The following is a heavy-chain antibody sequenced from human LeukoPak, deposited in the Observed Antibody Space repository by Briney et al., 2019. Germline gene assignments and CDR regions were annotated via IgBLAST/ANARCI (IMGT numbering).Heavy chain of an antibody. J-gene: IGHJ4*02. D-gene: IGHD2-15*01. Sequence: PGGSLRLSCVPSGFSVSGSYMTWVRQAPGKGLEWVSFIHTSGSTFYADSVKGRFTISRDNSKNTLYLQMNSLRADDTAMYYCARGYCSGGSCSKFDYWGQGTLVTVSS. CDR3: ARGYCSGGSCSKFDY. V-gene: IGHV3-53*01. CDR2: IHTSGST. CDR1: GFSVSGSY.